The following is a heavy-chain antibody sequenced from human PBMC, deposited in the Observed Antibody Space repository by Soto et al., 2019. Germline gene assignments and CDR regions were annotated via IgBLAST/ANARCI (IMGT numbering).Heavy chain of an antibody. J-gene: IGHJ6*02. CDR3: ARDSHGRYFNWLREVPLLGNYYYYCMDV. Sequence: ASVKVSCKASGYTFTSYGISWVRQAPGQGLEWMGWISAYNGNTNYAQKLQGRATMTTVTSTSTAYMELRSLRSDDTAVYYCARDSHGRYFNWLREVPLLGNYYYYCMDVWGQGTTVTVSS. CDR2: ISAYNGNT. V-gene: IGHV1-18*01. D-gene: IGHD3-9*01. CDR1: GYTFTSYG.